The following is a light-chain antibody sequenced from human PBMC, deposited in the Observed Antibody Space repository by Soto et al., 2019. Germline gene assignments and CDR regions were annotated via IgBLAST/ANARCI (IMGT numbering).Light chain of an antibody. V-gene: IGLV1-44*01. CDR2: NNN. CDR1: SSNIGSNT. Sequence: QSVLTQPPSASGTPGQSVTISCSGSSSNIGSNTVNWYQQLPGTAPKLLIYNNNQRPSGVPDRFSGSKFGTSASLAISGLQSEDEADYYCAACDDSLNGVVFGGGTKVTVL. J-gene: IGLJ2*01. CDR3: AACDDSLNGVV.